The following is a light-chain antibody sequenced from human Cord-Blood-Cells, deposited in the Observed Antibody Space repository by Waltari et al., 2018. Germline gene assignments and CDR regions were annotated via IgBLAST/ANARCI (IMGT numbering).Light chain of an antibody. CDR3: QQRSNWPPLT. CDR2: DAS. CDR1: QSVGSY. Sequence: LVLTQAPATLSLSPRERATLSYRARQSVGSYLSWYQQKPGQAPRLRIYDASNRATGIPARFSVSGSGTDFTLTISSLEPEDFAVYYCQQRSNWPPLTFGGGTKVEIK. V-gene: IGKV3-11*01. J-gene: IGKJ4*01.